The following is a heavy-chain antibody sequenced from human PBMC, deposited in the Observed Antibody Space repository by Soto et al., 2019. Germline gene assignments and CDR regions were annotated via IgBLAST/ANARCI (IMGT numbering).Heavy chain of an antibody. V-gene: IGHV3-23*01. CDR3: VRDYYDTSGYPNTFDL. CDR2: VSVDGTIT. J-gene: IGHJ3*01. D-gene: IGHD3-22*01. Sequence: GGSLRLSCAASGFTFSSYGLSWVRQAAGRGLEWVSTVSVDGTITYYADSVKGRFTISRDNANHTLYLQMNSLVVEDTAVYFCVRDYYDTSGYPNTFDLWGQGTMVTVSS. CDR1: GFTFSSYG.